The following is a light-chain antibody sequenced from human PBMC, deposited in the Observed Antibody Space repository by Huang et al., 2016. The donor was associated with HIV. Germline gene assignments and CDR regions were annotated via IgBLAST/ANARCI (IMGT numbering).Light chain of an antibody. J-gene: IGKJ1*01. CDR2: WAS. CDR1: QSVFHSSNNKNY. V-gene: IGKV4-1*01. Sequence: DMVVTQSPASLALSLGEGAGIDCASSQSVFHSSNNKNYLGWYQLKPGLSPQLLIYWASAREFGVPHRFRGTGSGTDFTLTVTSLQAEDVAVYYCHQYYSSPQTFGQGTKVEV. CDR3: HQYYSSPQT.